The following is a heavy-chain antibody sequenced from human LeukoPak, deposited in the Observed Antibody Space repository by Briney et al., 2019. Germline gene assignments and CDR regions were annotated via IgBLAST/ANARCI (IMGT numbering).Heavy chain of an antibody. CDR1: GGSISRSNYY. D-gene: IGHD3-10*01. J-gene: IGHJ4*02. Sequence: SETLSLTCTVSGGSISRSNYYWGWIRQPPGKGLEWIGEINHSGSTNYNPSLKSRVTISVDTSKNQFSLKLSSVTAADTAVYYCATTGPFALYYYGSGSYYSWGQGTLVTVSS. CDR2: INHSGST. V-gene: IGHV4-39*07. CDR3: ATTGPFALYYYGSGSYYS.